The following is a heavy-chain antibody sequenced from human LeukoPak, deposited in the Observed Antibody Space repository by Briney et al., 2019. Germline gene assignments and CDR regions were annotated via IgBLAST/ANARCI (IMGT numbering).Heavy chain of an antibody. J-gene: IGHJ3*02. V-gene: IGHV3-23*01. CDR3: AKSLFTSATGTGRAFHI. CDR1: GFTFSKFP. CDR2: ISASGDVT. Sequence: GRSLRLSCAASGFTFSKFPMGWVRQAPGRGLEWVSAISASGDVTFYADSLRGRFTISRDNSKSTLYLQMNGLRAEDTAIFYCAKSLFTSATGTGRAFHIWGQGTRVTVSS. D-gene: IGHD1-1*01.